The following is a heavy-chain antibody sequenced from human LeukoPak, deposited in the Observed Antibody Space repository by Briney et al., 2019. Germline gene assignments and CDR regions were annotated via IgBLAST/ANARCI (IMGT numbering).Heavy chain of an antibody. CDR3: ARYVVVTAKYYFDY. CDR2: INHSGST. CDR1: GGXFSGYY. Sequence: SETLSLTCAVYGGXFSGYYCSWIRQPPGKGLEWIGEINHSGSTNYNPSLKSRVTISVDTSKNQFSLKLSSVTAADTAVYYCARYVVVTAKYYFDYWGQGTLVTVSS. D-gene: IGHD2-21*02. J-gene: IGHJ4*02. V-gene: IGHV4-34*01.